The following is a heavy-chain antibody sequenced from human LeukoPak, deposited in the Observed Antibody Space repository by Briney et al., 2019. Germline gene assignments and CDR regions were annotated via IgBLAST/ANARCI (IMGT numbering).Heavy chain of an antibody. V-gene: IGHV1-18*01. CDR2: ISAYNGST. J-gene: IGHJ4*02. D-gene: IGHD3-22*01. CDR3: ATGIRKPYYYDSSGYYLAYFDY. CDR1: GYTFTSYG. Sequence: ASVKVSCKASGYTFTSYGISWVRQAPGQGLEWMGWISAYNGSTNYAQKLQGRVTMTTDTSTSTAYMELRSLRSDDTAVYYCATGIRKPYYYDSSGYYLAYFDYWGQGTLVTVSS.